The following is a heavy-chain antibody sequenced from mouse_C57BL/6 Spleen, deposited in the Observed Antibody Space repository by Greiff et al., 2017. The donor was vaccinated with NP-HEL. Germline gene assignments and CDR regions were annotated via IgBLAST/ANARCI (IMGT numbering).Heavy chain of an antibody. CDR2: IWGDGST. CDR3: AKEGEIYYYGSSHYYAMDY. Sequence: VQRVESGPGLVAPSQSLSITCTVSGFSLTSYGVSWVRQPPGKGLEWLGVIWGDGSTNYHSALISRLSISKDNSKSQVFLKLNSLQTDDTATYYCAKEGEIYYYGSSHYYAMDYWGQGTSVTVSS. D-gene: IGHD1-1*01. V-gene: IGHV2-3*01. CDR1: GFSLTSYG. J-gene: IGHJ4*01.